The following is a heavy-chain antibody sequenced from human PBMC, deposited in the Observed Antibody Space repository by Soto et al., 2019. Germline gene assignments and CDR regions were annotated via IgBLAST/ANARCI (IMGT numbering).Heavy chain of an antibody. CDR1: GDSVSGNSAA. CDR3: EIAFPYYVSSDSYLDY. J-gene: IGHJ4*02. Sequence: QTLSLTCAISGDSVSGNSAAWNWIRQSPSRGLEWLGRTYYRSRWYNDYAVSVKSRITVTPDTSKNQFSLHLNSVTPEDTAVYYGEIAFPYYVSSDSYLDYWGQGPLVTVSS. CDR2: TYYRSRWYN. V-gene: IGHV6-1*01. D-gene: IGHD3-16*01.